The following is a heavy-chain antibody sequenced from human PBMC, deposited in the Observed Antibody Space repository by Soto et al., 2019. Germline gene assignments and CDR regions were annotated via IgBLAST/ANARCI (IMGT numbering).Heavy chain of an antibody. CDR3: AREEPYDLSGYTDKWFDR. CDR1: GGTFSSYA. V-gene: IGHV1-69*13. J-gene: IGHJ5*02. D-gene: IGHD3-22*01. CDR2: IIPIFGTA. Sequence: SVKVSCKASGGTFSSYAISWVRQAPGQGLEWMGGIIPIFGTANYAQKFQGRVTITADESTSTAYMELSSLRSEDTAVYYCAREEPYDLSGYTDKWFDRSGQGTLVTVSS.